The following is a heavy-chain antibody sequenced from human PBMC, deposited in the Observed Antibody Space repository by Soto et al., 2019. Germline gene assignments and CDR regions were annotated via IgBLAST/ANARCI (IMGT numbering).Heavy chain of an antibody. V-gene: IGHV3-23*01. CDR2: ISGSGDST. J-gene: IGHJ4*02. D-gene: IGHD6-19*01. CDR1: GFTFSTYA. CDR3: AKERSSGWSFDY. Sequence: EVQLLESGGGLVQPGGSLRLSCAASGFTFSTYAMNWVRQAPGKGLEWVSGISGSGDSTYYAESVKGRFTVSIDNSKNTLYLQMTSLRAEYTAVFYCAKERSSGWSFDYWGQGTLVTVSS.